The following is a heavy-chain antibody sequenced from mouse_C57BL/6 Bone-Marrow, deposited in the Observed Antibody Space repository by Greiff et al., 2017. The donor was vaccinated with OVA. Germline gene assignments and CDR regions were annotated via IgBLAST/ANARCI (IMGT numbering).Heavy chain of an antibody. D-gene: IGHD2-10*02. Sequence: VQLQQPGAELVRPGTSVKLSCKASGYTFTSYWMHWVKQRPGQGLEWIGVIEPSDSYTNYNQKFKGKAKLTVDTSSSTAYMQLSSLTSEDSAVYYCARSPWYGSYAMDYWGQGTSVTVSS. CDR3: ARSPWYGSYAMDY. J-gene: IGHJ4*01. CDR1: GYTFTSYW. V-gene: IGHV1-59*01. CDR2: IEPSDSYT.